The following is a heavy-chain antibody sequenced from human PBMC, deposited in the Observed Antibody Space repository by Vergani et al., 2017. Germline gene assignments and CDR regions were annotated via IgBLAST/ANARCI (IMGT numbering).Heavy chain of an antibody. D-gene: IGHD2-8*01. CDR3: AREGYCTDGVCFTLFDV. V-gene: IGHV4-34*01. Sequence: QAQLQQWGAGLLKPSETLSLTCAIYGGSFIDYWWTGFRRPPGKGLVWSGEIRHDGITHYSPSLKSRVTLSIDTTTHQFSLNLRSWTAADTAGYYCAREGYCTDGVCFTLFDVWSQGALLTVSS. CDR1: GGSFIDYW. CDR2: IRHDGIT. J-gene: IGHJ4*02.